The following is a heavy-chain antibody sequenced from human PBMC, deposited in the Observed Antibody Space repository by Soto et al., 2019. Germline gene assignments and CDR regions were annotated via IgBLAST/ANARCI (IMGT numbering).Heavy chain of an antibody. V-gene: IGHV4-59*08. Sequence: SETLSLTCTVSGDSFSTFYWSWIRQPPGRTLEWIGYVYNSESTNYNPSLQSRVTISMDTSKTQFSLWLRSVTAADTAVYYCARHGYSGSPFHDAVDIWGQGTMVTVSS. CDR1: GDSFSTFY. CDR2: VYNSEST. D-gene: IGHD5-12*01. CDR3: ARHGYSGSPFHDAVDI. J-gene: IGHJ3*02.